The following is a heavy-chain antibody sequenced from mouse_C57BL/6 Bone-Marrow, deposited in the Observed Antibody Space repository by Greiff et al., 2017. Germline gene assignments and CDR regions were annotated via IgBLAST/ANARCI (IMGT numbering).Heavy chain of an antibody. Sequence: QVQLKESGAELMKPGASVKLSCKATGYTFTGYWIEWVKQRPGHGLEWIGEIFPGSGSTNYTEKFKGKATFTADTSSNTAYMQLSSLTTEDSAIYYCARRYYGSRNWYFDVWGTGTTVTVSS. CDR2: IFPGSGST. D-gene: IGHD1-1*01. J-gene: IGHJ1*03. CDR3: ARRYYGSRNWYFDV. CDR1: GYTFTGYW. V-gene: IGHV1-9*01.